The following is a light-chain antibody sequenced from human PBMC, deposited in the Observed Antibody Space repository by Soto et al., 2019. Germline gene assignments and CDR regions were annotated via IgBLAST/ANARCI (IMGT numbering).Light chain of an antibody. CDR3: ATWDDSLNDVL. CDR2: ANT. V-gene: IGLV1-40*01. J-gene: IGLJ2*01. CDR1: SSNIGAGYD. Sequence: QSVLTQSPPVSGAPGQRVTISCTGSSSNIGAGYDVHWYQQFPGTAPKLLIYANTNRPSGVPDRFSGSKSGTSASLAITGLQPEDEAHYYCATWDDSLNDVLFGGGTKLTVL.